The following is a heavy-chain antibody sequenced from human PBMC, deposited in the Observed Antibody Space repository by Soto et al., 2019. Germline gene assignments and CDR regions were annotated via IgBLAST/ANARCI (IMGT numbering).Heavy chain of an antibody. CDR1: GYSFTSYW. V-gene: IGHV5-51*01. Sequence: PGESLKISCKGSGYSFTSYWIGWVRQMPGKGLEWMGIIYPGDSDTRYSPSFQGQVTMSADKSISTAYLQWSSLKASDTAMYYCARHIGAYYDNNGYPYFDYWGQGTRVTVSS. CDR3: ARHIGAYYDNNGYPYFDY. J-gene: IGHJ4*02. D-gene: IGHD3-22*01. CDR2: IYPGDSDT.